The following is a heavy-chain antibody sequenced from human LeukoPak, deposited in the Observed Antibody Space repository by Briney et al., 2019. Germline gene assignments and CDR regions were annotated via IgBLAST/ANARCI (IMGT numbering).Heavy chain of an antibody. V-gene: IGHV1-46*01. CDR1: GYTFTSYY. D-gene: IGHD3-9*01. Sequence: ASVKVSCKASGYTFTSYYMHWVRQAPGQGLEWMGIINPSGGSTSCAQEFQGRVTMTRDTSTSTVYMELSSLRSEDTAVYYCARGEGLRYFDWLLYFDYWGQGTLVTVSS. CDR3: ARGEGLRYFDWLLYFDY. CDR2: INPSGGST. J-gene: IGHJ4*02.